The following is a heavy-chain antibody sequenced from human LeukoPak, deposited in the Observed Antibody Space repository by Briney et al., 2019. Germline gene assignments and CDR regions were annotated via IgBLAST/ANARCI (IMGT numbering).Heavy chain of an antibody. D-gene: IGHD3-3*01. J-gene: IGHJ4*02. CDR2: IKQDGSDK. V-gene: IGHV3-7*01. CDR3: AKAAHYDFWSGYDY. Sequence: PGGSLRLSCAASGITFRIYWMSWVRQAPGKGLEWVANIKQDGSDKYYVDSVKGRFTISRDNAKNSLYLQMNSLRAEDTAVYYCAKAAHYDFWSGYDYWGQGTVVTVSS. CDR1: GITFRIYW.